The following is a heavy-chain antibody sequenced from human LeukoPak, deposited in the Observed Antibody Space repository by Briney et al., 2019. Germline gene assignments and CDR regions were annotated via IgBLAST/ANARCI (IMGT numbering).Heavy chain of an antibody. J-gene: IGHJ4*02. CDR1: GFTFDDYG. Sequence: RPGGSLRLSCAASGFTFDDYGMSWVRQAPGKGLEWVSAISGSGGSTYYADSVKGRFTISRDNSKNTLYLQMNSLRAEDTAVYYCASEGDGYNFWYWGQGTLVTVSS. V-gene: IGHV3-23*01. D-gene: IGHD5-24*01. CDR3: ASEGDGYNFWY. CDR2: ISGSGGST.